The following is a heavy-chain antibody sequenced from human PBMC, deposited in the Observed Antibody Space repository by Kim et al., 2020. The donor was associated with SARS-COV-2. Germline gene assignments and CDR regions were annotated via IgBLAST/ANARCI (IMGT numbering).Heavy chain of an antibody. CDR3: AKGEDDIHMAVYPDL. D-gene: IGHD3-16*01. Sequence: GGSLRLSCAASGFTFNDYTMTWVRQAPGKGLEWVSDISGNGGRKFYADSVRGRFTISRDNSKNTVYLQLNILRAEDTALYYCAKGEDDIHMAVYPDLWG. CDR1: GFTFNDYT. J-gene: IGHJ5*02. V-gene: IGHV3-23*01. CDR2: ISGNGGRK.